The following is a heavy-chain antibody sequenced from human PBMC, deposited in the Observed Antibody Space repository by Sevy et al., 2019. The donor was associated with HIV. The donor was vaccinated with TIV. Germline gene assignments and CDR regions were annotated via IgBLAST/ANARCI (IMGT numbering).Heavy chain of an antibody. J-gene: IGHJ3*02. CDR2: IIPIFGTA. Sequence: ASVKVSCKASGGTFSSYAISWVRQAPGQGLEWMGGIIPIFGTANYAQKFQGRVMITADESTSTAYMELSSLRSEDTAVYYCARDRQRITMIVVVSPGAFDIWGQGTMVTVSS. CDR1: GGTFSSYA. CDR3: ARDRQRITMIVVVSPGAFDI. D-gene: IGHD3-22*01. V-gene: IGHV1-69*13.